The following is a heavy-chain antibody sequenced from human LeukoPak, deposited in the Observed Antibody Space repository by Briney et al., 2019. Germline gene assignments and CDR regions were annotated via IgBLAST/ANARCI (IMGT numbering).Heavy chain of an antibody. V-gene: IGHV1-69*01. CDR3: ARWEEYCSGGSCYSWYFQH. Sequence: SVKVSCKASGGTFSSYAISWVRQAPGQGLEWMGGIIPIFGTANYAQKFQGRVTITADESTSTAYMELGSLRSEDTAVYYCARWEEYCSGGSCYSWYFQHWGQGTLVTVSS. D-gene: IGHD2-15*01. CDR2: IIPIFGTA. J-gene: IGHJ1*01. CDR1: GGTFSSYA.